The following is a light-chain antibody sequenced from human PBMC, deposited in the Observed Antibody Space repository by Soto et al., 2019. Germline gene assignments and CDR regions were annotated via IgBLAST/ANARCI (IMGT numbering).Light chain of an antibody. CDR1: QSVSGY. CDR3: QQRSNWPST. Sequence: EIVLTQSPATLSLSPGNRATLSCRASQSVSGYLAWYQQKPGQAPRLLIYDASNRATGIPARLSGSGSGTDVTLTSTSLEPEDFAVYYCQQRSNWPSTFGGGTKVEI. CDR2: DAS. J-gene: IGKJ4*01. V-gene: IGKV3-11*01.